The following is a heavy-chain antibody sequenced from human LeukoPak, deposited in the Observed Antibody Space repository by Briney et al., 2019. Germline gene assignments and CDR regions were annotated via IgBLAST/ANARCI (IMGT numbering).Heavy chain of an antibody. V-gene: IGHV3-7*01. CDR1: GFSFSTYW. CDR2: IKEDESAK. D-gene: IGHD1-26*01. Sequence: GGSLRLSCAASGFSFSTYWMAWVRQAPGKGLEWVANIKEDESAKHQADSVKGRFTIFRDSARNSVYLQMSSLRGEDTAVYYCARDVGGSLDYWGQGTLVTVSS. J-gene: IGHJ4*02. CDR3: ARDVGGSLDY.